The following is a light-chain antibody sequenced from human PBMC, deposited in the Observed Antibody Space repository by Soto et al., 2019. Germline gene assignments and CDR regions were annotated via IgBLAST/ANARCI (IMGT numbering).Light chain of an antibody. V-gene: IGLV2-8*01. CDR1: SSDVGTYDY. CDR2: RGT. CDR3: CSSAPESTYV. J-gene: IGLJ1*01. Sequence: YVLAEPPSASGSTGQSVTFSCTGTSSDVGTYDYVSWYQQHPGKAPQVIIYRGTKRPSGVSTRFSGSVSGNTASLTVSGLQAEDEAEYFCCSSAPESTYVFGSGTKVTVL.